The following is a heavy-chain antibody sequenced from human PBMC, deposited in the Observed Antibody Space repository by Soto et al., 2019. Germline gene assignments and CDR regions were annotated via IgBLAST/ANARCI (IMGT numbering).Heavy chain of an antibody. J-gene: IGHJ6*02. CDR3: VRDKGVDTITAYNYAMDV. D-gene: IGHD5-12*01. V-gene: IGHV4-30-4*01. CDR1: GGTISSGDYY. Sequence: PSVTLSLTCTVSGGTISSGDYYWTWIRQPPGKVLEWIGNVDYRGTTYYSPDLKRRVTISTDPSMNQFSLNLNSVNAADTAVYFCVRDKGVDTITAYNYAMDVWGQGTTVTVS. CDR2: VDYRGTT.